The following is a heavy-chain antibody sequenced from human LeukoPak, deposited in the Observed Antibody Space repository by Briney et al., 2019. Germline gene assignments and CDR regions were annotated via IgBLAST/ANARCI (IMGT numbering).Heavy chain of an antibody. D-gene: IGHD1-14*01. Sequence: SETLSLACTVSGGSISSYYWSWIRQPAGKGLEWIGRIYTSGSTNYNPSLKSRVTMSVDTSKNQFSLKLSSVTAADTAVYYCARGLLTGTLYYYYMDVWGKGTTVTVSS. CDR3: ARGLLTGTLYYYYMDV. CDR2: IYTSGST. CDR1: GGSISSYY. J-gene: IGHJ6*03. V-gene: IGHV4-4*07.